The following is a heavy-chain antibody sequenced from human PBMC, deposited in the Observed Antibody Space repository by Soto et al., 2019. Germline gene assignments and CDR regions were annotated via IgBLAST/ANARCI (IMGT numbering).Heavy chain of an antibody. Sequence: GGSLRLSCAASGFTFSAYAMIWVRQAPGKGLEWVSAISGSAGSTYYADSVKGRFTISRDNSKNTLYLQMNSLRAEDTAVYYCARDLRVDHYESSSWYWDYWGQGTLVTVSS. CDR3: ARDLRVDHYESSSWYWDY. D-gene: IGHD6-13*01. V-gene: IGHV3-23*01. CDR1: GFTFSAYA. J-gene: IGHJ4*02. CDR2: ISGSAGST.